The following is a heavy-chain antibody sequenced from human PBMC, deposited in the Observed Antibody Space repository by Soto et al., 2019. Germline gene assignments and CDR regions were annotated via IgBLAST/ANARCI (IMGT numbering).Heavy chain of an antibody. J-gene: IGHJ6*02. Sequence: SVKVSCKASGGTFSSYTISWVRQAPGQGLEWMGRIIPILGIANYAQKFQGRVTITADKSTSTAYMELSSLRSEDTAVYYCAREIFTVVPAARGQMDVWGQGTTVTVSS. D-gene: IGHD2-2*01. V-gene: IGHV1-69*04. CDR2: IIPILGIA. CDR3: AREIFTVVPAARGQMDV. CDR1: GGTFSSYT.